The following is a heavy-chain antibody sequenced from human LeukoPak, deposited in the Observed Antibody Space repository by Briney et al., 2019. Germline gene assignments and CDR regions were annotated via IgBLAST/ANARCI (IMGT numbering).Heavy chain of an antibody. CDR3: ASPMVRGVILFRGYFVY. J-gene: IGHJ4*02. CDR1: GFTFISYA. V-gene: IGHV3-30-3*01. CDR2: ISYDGSNK. D-gene: IGHD3-10*01. Sequence: GKSLTVSLAASGFTFISYAMHWVRQAPGRGLAGVAVISYDGSNKYYADSVKGRFTISIDNSKNTLYLQMNSLRAEDTAVYYCASPMVRGVILFRGYFVYLGQGTLVTVSS.